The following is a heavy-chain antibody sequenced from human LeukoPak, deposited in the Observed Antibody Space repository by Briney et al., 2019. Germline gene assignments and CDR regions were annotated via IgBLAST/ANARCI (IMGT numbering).Heavy chain of an antibody. CDR2: MNPNSGNT. J-gene: IGHJ5*02. CDR3: ARGPALYCSSTSCYAGSAFDP. Sequence: VASVKVSCKASGYTFTSYDINWVRQATGLGLEWMGWMNPNSGNTGYAQKFQGRVTMPRNTSISTAYMELSSLRSEDTAVYYCARGPALYCSSTSCYAGSAFDPWGQGTLVTVSS. D-gene: IGHD2-2*01. V-gene: IGHV1-8*01. CDR1: GYTFTSYD.